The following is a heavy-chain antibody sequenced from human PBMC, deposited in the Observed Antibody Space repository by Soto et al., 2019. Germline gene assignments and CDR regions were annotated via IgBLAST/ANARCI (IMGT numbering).Heavy chain of an antibody. CDR2: FDPEDGET. V-gene: IGHV1-24*01. Sequence: ASVKVSCTVSGYTLTELSMHWVRQAPGKGLEWMGGFDPEDGETIYAQKFQGRVTMTEDTSSSTVYMELSSLRSEDTAVYYCAREYYYGSGSYGAAFDVWGQGTMVTVSS. CDR3: AREYYYGSGSYGAAFDV. J-gene: IGHJ3*01. D-gene: IGHD3-10*01. CDR1: GYTLTELS.